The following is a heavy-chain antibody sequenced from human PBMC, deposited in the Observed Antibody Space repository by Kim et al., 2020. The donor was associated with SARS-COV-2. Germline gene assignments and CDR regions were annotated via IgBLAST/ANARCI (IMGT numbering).Heavy chain of an antibody. CDR2: INPSGGST. CDR1: GYTFTSYY. D-gene: IGHD5-18*01. J-gene: IGHJ4*02. CDR3: ARVPVDTAMGGQFDY. V-gene: IGHV1-46*01. Sequence: ASVKVSCKASGYTFTSYYMHWVRQAPGQGLEWMGIINPSGGSTSYAQKFQGRVTMTRDTSTSTVYMELSSLRSEDTAVYYCARVPVDTAMGGQFDYWGQGTLVTVSS.